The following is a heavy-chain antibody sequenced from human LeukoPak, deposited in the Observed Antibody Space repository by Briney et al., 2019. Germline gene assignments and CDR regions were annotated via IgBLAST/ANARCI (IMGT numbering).Heavy chain of an antibody. J-gene: IGHJ4*02. CDR3: ARAGLSGQHYGNGVFFH. Sequence: PSETLSLTCTVSGGSISNYYWSWIRQPPGKGLEWIGYLSYTGNTKYNPSLQSRITISVDTSKNQFSLNLRSVIAADTAMYYCARAGLSGQHYGNGVFFHWGQGTLVTVSS. D-gene: IGHD1-26*01. CDR2: LSYTGNT. CDR1: GGSISNYY. V-gene: IGHV4-59*01.